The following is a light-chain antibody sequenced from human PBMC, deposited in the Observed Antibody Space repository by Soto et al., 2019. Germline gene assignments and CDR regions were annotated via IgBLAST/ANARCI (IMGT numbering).Light chain of an antibody. J-gene: IGKJ4*01. CDR2: DAS. V-gene: IGKV1-5*01. CDR3: QQYNSSPLT. Sequence: DIQMTQSPSTLSASVRDRVTITCRANQSISSWLHWYQQKPGKTPKLLINDASSLKNGVSSRFSGTGSGTNFTLTISNLQPDDFATYYCQQYNSSPLTFGGGTKVEIK. CDR1: QSISSW.